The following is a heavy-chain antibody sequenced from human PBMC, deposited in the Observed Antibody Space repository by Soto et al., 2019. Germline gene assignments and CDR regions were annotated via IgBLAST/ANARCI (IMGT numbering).Heavy chain of an antibody. CDR1: GYTFTSYG. CDR2: ISAYNGNT. J-gene: IGHJ3*02. Sequence: ASVKVSCKASGYTFTSYGISWVRQAPGHGLEWMGWISAYNGNTNYAQKLQGRVTITRDTSASTAYMELSSLRSEDTAVYYCASPSRAYCSGGSCYYDGGAGSPGAFVIWGQGTMVTVSS. V-gene: IGHV1-18*01. CDR3: ASPSRAYCSGGSCYYDGGAGSPGAFVI. D-gene: IGHD2-15*01.